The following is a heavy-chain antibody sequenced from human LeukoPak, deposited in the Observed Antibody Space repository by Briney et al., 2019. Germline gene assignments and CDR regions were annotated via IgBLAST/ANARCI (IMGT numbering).Heavy chain of an antibody. CDR1: GFTFSSYG. CDR2: IRYDGSNK. J-gene: IGHJ4*02. Sequence: GGSLRLSCAASGFTFSSYGMHWVRQAPGKGLEWVAFIRYDGSNKYYADSVKGRFTISRDNSKNTLYLQMNSLRAEDTAVYYCAKGAYGSGSYYNSYYWGQGTLVTVSS. CDR3: AKGAYGSGSYYNSYY. D-gene: IGHD3-10*01. V-gene: IGHV3-30*02.